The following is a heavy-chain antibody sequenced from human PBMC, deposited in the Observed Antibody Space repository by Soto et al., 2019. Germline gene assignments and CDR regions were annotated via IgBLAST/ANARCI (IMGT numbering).Heavy chain of an antibody. CDR3: ARGGQDFWSGPFDY. CDR2: IDNSGNT. J-gene: IGHJ4*02. CDR1: DGSISTYF. Sequence: QGQLQESGPGLVKPSETLSLTCTVSDGSISTYFCNWIRQPAGKGLERIGRIDNSGNTNYNPSLKSRVTMSADTSSNQFSLKLNSVTAADTAVYYCARGGQDFWSGPFDYWGQGALVTVSS. D-gene: IGHD3-3*01. V-gene: IGHV4-4*07.